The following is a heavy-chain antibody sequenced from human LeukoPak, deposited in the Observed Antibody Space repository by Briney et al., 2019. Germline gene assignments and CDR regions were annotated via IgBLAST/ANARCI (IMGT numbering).Heavy chain of an antibody. CDR1: GFPFSHHG. Sequence: GGSLRLSCAASGFPFSHHGVDWVRQAPGKGLEWVSTISSSGTYIYYTESVQGRFIISRDNAKNSLFLQMNSLRVEDTAVYYCVTEMDGSGTYFDNWGQGTLVTVSS. J-gene: IGHJ4*02. CDR2: ISSSGTYI. V-gene: IGHV3-21*04. CDR3: VTEMDGSGTYFDN. D-gene: IGHD3-10*01.